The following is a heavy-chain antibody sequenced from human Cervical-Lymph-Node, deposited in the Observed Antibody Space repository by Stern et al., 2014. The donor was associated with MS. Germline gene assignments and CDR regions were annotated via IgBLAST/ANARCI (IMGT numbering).Heavy chain of an antibody. J-gene: IGHJ4*02. CDR1: GFVFRRYA. Sequence: VQLVESGGGVVQPGRSLRLSCAASGFVFRRYALHWVRQAPGKGLEWVALTSYDGRDKYYTDSVKGRFTVSRDNSNNTVDLEMNSLRLEDTAVYYCAKGGSGSYLDWGQGSLDTVSS. CDR2: TSYDGRDK. CDR3: AKGGSGSYLD. V-gene: IGHV3-30*04. D-gene: IGHD1-26*01.